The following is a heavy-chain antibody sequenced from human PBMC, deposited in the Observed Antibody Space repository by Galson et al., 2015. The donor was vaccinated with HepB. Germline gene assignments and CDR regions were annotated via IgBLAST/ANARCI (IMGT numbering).Heavy chain of an antibody. D-gene: IGHD2-2*01. J-gene: IGHJ5*02. CDR3: ARGLWTVGWYCSSTSCWGWFDP. CDR1: GYTFTSYD. V-gene: IGHV1-8*01. CDR2: MNPNSGNT. Sequence: SVKVSCKASGYTFTSYDINWVRQATGQGLEWMGWMNPNSGNTGYAQKFQGRVTMTRNTSISTAYMELSSLRSEDTAVYYCARGLWTVGWYCSSTSCWGWFDPWGQGTLVTVSS.